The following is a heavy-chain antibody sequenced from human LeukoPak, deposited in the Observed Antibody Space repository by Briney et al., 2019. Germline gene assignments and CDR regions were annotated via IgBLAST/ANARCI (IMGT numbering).Heavy chain of an antibody. J-gene: IGHJ4*02. CDR1: GGSISSSNW. V-gene: IGHV4-4*02. CDR3: ARGWGSGSSWPPGY. Sequence: SETLSLTCAVSGGSISSSNWWSWVRQPPGKGLEWIGEIYHSGSTNYNPSLKSRVTISVDTSKNQFSLKLSSVTAADTAVYYCARGWGSGSSWPPGYWGQGTLVTVSS. D-gene: IGHD1-26*01. CDR2: IYHSGST.